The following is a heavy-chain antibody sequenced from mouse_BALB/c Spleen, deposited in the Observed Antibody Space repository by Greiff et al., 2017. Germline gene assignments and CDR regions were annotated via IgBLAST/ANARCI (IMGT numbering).Heavy chain of an antibody. D-gene: IGHD2-14*01. V-gene: IGHV2-9*02. CDR2: IWAGGST. CDR3: ARDKNYRNEGEGRPWFAY. Sequence: QVQLKESGPGLVAPSQSLSITCTVSGFSLTSYGVHWVRQPPGKGLEWLGVIWAGGSTNYNSALMSRLSISNDNSKSQVFLKMNSLQTDDTAMYYCARDKNYRNEGEGRPWFAYWGQGTLVTVSA. CDR1: GFSLTSYG. J-gene: IGHJ3*01.